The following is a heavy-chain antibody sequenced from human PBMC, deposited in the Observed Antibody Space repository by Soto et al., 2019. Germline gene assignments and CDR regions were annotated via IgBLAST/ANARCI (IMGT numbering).Heavy chain of an antibody. J-gene: IGHJ1*01. CDR1: AFTFSSYA. V-gene: IGHV3-23*01. CDR3: AKDWRTTVASPEYFQH. CDR2: ISGSGDIT. Sequence: EVQLLESGGHLGQPGGSLRLSCAGSAFTFSSYAMSWVRQAPGKGLEWVSAISGSGDITYYADSVKGRFTISRDNSKDTLHLQMDSLRAEDTAIYYCAKDWRTTVASPEYFQHWGQGTLVTVSS. D-gene: IGHD4-17*01.